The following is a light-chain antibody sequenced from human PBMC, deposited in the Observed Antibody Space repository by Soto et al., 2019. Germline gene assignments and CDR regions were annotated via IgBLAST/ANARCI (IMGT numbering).Light chain of an antibody. CDR2: DAS. CDR3: QQYNSYSWT. J-gene: IGKJ1*01. Sequence: DIQMTQSPSTLSASVGDTVSITCRASQSISSSLAWYQQKPGRVPQLLIYDASTLKSGVPSRFTGSGSGTEFTLTISSLQPDDFATYYCQQYNSYSWTFGQGTKVDI. CDR1: QSISSS. V-gene: IGKV1-5*01.